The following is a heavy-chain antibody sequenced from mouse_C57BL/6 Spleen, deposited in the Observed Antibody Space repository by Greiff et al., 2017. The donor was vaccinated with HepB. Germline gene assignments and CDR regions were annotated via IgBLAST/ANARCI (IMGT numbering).Heavy chain of an antibody. CDR1: GYTFTDYD. CDR3: ARGITTVVEDYFDY. CDR2: INPNNGGT. Sequence: EVQLQQSGPELVKPGASVKMSCKASGYTFTDYDMHWVKQSHGKSLEWIGYINPNNGGTSYNQKFKGKATLTVNKSSSTAYMELRSLTSEDSAVYYCARGITTVVEDYFDYWGQGTTLTVSA. D-gene: IGHD1-1*01. V-gene: IGHV1-22*01. J-gene: IGHJ2*01.